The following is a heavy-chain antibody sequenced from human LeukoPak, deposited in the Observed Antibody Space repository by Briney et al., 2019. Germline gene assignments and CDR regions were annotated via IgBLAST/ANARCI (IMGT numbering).Heavy chain of an antibody. D-gene: IGHD3-22*01. J-gene: IGHJ5*02. CDR1: GFTFSYYG. CDR3: ARDADTSEFFSWLDL. Sequence: GGSLRLSCAASGFTFSYYGMQWVRQAPGKGLEWVALIWHDGGKRYYADSVKGRFTISRDNSKNTLYLQMTTLRAEDTAVYYCARDADTSEFFSWLDLWGQGTLVAVSS. CDR2: IWHDGGKR. V-gene: IGHV3-33*01.